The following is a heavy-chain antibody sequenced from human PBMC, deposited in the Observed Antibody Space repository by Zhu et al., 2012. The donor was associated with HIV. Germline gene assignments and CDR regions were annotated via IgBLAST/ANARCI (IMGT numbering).Heavy chain of an antibody. CDR3: AGRMTTVGFDY. CDR2: INHSGST. CDR1: GGSFSGYY. V-gene: IGHV4-34*01. J-gene: IGHJ4*02. Sequence: QVQLQQWGAGLLKPSETLSLTCAVYGGSFSGYYWSWIRQPPGKGLEWIGEINHSGSTNYNPSLKSRVTISVDTSKNQFSLKLRSVTAADTAVYYCAGRMTTVGFDYWGQGTLVTVSS. D-gene: IGHD4-23*01.